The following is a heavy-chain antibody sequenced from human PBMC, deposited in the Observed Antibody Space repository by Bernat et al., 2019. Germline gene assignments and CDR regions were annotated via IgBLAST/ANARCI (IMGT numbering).Heavy chain of an antibody. J-gene: IGHJ4*02. CDR2: IYYSGRT. D-gene: IGHD3-10*01. Sequence: QVQLQESGPGLVKPSETLSLTCTVSGGSINSYYWSWLRQPPGKGLEWIAYIYYSGRTEYNPSLKSRVTISVDTSKNQFSLKLSSVTAADTAVYYCARHSSEFGSGSYPFDYWGQGTLVTVSS. V-gene: IGHV4-59*08. CDR3: ARHSSEFGSGSYPFDY. CDR1: GGSINSYY.